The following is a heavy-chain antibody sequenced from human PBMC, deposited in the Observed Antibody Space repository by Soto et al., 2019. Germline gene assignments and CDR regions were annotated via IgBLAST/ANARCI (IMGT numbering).Heavy chain of an antibody. J-gene: IGHJ4*02. Sequence: PSETLSLTCAVYGGFVTSGSYYWSWIRQPPGKGLEWIGEMSHSGGTHFNPSLKSRVTISVDTSKNQFTLKMRSVTAADTAVYYCARGGRNMGIDYWGQGTLVTVSS. V-gene: IGHV4-34*01. CDR1: GGFVTSGSYY. D-gene: IGHD1-26*01. CDR3: ARGGRNMGIDY. CDR2: MSHSGGT.